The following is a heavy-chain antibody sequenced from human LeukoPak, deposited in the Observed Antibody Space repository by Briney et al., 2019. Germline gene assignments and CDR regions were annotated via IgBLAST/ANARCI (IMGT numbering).Heavy chain of an antibody. D-gene: IGHD3-10*01. V-gene: IGHV3-30*18. CDR3: AKKGGRGDGMDV. Sequence: PGGSLRLSCAASGFTFSSYGMHWVRQAPGKGLEWVAVISYDGSNKYYADSVKGRFTISRDNSKNTLCLQMNSLRAEDTAVYYCAKKGGRGDGMDVWGQGTTVTVSS. CDR2: ISYDGSNK. J-gene: IGHJ6*02. CDR1: GFTFSSYG.